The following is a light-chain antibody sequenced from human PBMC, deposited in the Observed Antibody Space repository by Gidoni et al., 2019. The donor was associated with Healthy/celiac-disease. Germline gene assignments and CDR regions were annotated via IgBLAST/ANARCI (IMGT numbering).Light chain of an antibody. J-gene: IGKJ2*01. V-gene: IGKV1-39*01. CDR1: QSISSY. CDR2: AAS. Sequence: DIQMTQSPSSLSASVGDRVTITCRASQSISSYLYWYQQKPGKAPKLLIYAASSLQSRVPSRYSGSGSGTDFTLTISSLEPEDCATYYCQQSYSTPYTFGQGTKLEIK. CDR3: QQSYSTPYT.